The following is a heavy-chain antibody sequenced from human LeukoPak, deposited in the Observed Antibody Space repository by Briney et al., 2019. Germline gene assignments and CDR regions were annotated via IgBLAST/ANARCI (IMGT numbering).Heavy chain of an antibody. Sequence: ASVKVSCKASGYTFTSYGISWVRQASGQGLEWMGGIIPIFGTANYAQKFQGRVTITTDESTSTAYMELSSLRSEDMAVYYCARDGGGYWGQGTLVTVSS. CDR3: ARDGGGY. J-gene: IGHJ4*02. CDR2: IIPIFGTA. CDR1: GYTFTSYG. D-gene: IGHD3-16*01. V-gene: IGHV1-69*05.